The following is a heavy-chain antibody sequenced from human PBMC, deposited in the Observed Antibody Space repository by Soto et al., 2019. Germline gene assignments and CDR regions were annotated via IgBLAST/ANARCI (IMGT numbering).Heavy chain of an antibody. J-gene: IGHJ6*02. D-gene: IGHD6-13*01. CDR2: ISSSSTYI. CDR1: GFTFTSYT. CDR3: ARDLAAATSYGMDV. Sequence: EVQLVESGGGLVKPGGSLRLSCAASGFTFTSYTMNWVRQAPGKGLEWVSSISSSSTYIYYADSVKGRFTISRDNAKNSLDLQMNSLGAGDTAVYYCARDLAAATSYGMDVWGQGTTVTVSS. V-gene: IGHV3-21*01.